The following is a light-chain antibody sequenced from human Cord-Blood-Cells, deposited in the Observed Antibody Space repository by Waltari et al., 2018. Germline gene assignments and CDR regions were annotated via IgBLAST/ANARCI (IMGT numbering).Light chain of an antibody. CDR3: QQYGSSPPYS. V-gene: IGKV3-20*01. CDR2: GAS. Sequence: EIVLTQSPGTLSLSPGERATPSCRASQSVSSSYLAWYQQKPGQAPRHLIYGASSRATGIPDRFSGSWSGTDFTLTISRLEPEDFAVYYCQQYGSSPPYSFGQGTKLESK. CDR1: QSVSSSY. J-gene: IGKJ2*03.